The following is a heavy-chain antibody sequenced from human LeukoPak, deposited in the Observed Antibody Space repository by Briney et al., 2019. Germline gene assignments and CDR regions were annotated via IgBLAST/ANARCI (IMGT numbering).Heavy chain of an antibody. CDR3: AREMWVARSGFDI. CDR1: DGSLCEYY. V-gene: IGHV4-34*01. D-gene: IGHD3-3*01. CDR2: VSHGGGT. Sequence: SETLSLTCAVYDGSLCEYYWSWFRQSPGKGLEWIGEVSHGGGTNYNWSLESRVTISVDRSKNQFSLMLTSVTAADTAIYYCAREMWVARSGFDIWAQGTVVTVSS. J-gene: IGHJ3*02.